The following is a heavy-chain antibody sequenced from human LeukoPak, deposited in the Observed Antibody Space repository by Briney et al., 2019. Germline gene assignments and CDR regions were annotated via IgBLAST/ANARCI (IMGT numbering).Heavy chain of an antibody. CDR1: GFTFSSYS. D-gene: IGHD4-11*01. J-gene: IGHJ6*02. CDR3: ARDVHSDYDYYAMDV. CDR2: ISTTSTYI. Sequence: PGGSLRLSCAASGFTFSSYSANWVRRAPGKGLERVSSISTTSTYIYYADSVKGRFTISRDNAKSSLYLQMNSLRAEDTAVYYCARDVHSDYDYYAMDVWGQGTTVTVSS. V-gene: IGHV3-21*01.